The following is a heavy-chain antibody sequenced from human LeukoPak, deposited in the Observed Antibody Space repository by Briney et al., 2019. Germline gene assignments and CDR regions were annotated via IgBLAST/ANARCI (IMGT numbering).Heavy chain of an antibody. Sequence: SETLSLTCAVYGGSFSGYYWSWIRQPPGKGLEWIGEINHSGSTNYNPSLKSRVTISVDTSKYQFSLKLSSVTAADTAVYYCAREDYGDRSYYFDYWGQGTLVTVSS. CDR2: INHSGST. CDR1: GGSFSGYY. V-gene: IGHV4-34*01. CDR3: AREDYGDRSYYFDY. J-gene: IGHJ4*02. D-gene: IGHD4-17*01.